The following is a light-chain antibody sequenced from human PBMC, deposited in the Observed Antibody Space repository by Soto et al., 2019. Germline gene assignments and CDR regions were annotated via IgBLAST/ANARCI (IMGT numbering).Light chain of an antibody. CDR2: QDT. V-gene: IGLV3-1*01. Sequence: SYELTQPPSVSVSPGQTDSITCSGDNLGDKFACWYQQKPGQSPVLVIYQDTKRPSGIPERFSGSNSGNTATLTISGTQAMDEADYFCQAWDNRVFGGGTKLTVL. J-gene: IGLJ3*02. CDR3: QAWDNRV. CDR1: NLGDKF.